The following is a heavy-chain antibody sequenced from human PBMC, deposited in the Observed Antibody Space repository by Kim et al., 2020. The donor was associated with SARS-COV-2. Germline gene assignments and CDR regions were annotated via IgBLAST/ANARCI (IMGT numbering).Heavy chain of an antibody. CDR3: ARATVTLPNFDY. CDR1: GYTFTSYA. CDR2: INAGNGNT. V-gene: IGHV1-3*01. J-gene: IGHJ4*02. Sequence: ASVKVSCKASGYTFTSYAMHWVRQAPGQRLEWMGWINAGNGNTKYSQKFQGRVTITRDTSASTAYMELSSLRSEDTAVYYCARATVTLPNFDYWGQGTLVTVSS. D-gene: IGHD4-17*01.